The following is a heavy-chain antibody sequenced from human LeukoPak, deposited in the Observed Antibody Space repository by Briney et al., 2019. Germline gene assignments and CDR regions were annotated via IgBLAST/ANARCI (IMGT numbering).Heavy chain of an antibody. D-gene: IGHD3-3*01. Sequence: GGSLRLSCAASGFTFSSYNMNWVRQAPGKGLEWVSSITSSSTYIYYADSVRGRFTISRDNAKNSLYLQMNSLRAEDTAVYYCARDTTGDFWSGYYTGAFDIWGQGTMVTVSS. CDR1: GFTFSSYN. V-gene: IGHV3-21*01. J-gene: IGHJ3*02. CDR2: ITSSSTYI. CDR3: ARDTTGDFWSGYYTGAFDI.